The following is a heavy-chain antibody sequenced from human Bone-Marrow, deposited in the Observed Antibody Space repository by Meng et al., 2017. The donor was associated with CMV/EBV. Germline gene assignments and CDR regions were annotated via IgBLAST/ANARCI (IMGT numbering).Heavy chain of an antibody. CDR2: ISWNSANI. CDR1: GFTFKDYA. J-gene: IGHJ6*02. CDR3: ARSPRRYYCSSTSCYSDYYYGMDV. V-gene: IGHV3-9*01. D-gene: IGHD2-2*01. Sequence: GGSLRLSCAASGFTFKDYAMHWVRQVPGKGLEWVAGISWNSANIAYGDSVKGRFTISRDNAKNSLYLQMNSLRAEDTALYYCARSPRRYYCSSTSCYSDYYYGMDVWGQGTTVTVSS.